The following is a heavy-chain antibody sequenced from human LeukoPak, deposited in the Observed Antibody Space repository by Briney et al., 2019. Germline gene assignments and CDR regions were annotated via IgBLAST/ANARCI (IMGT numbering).Heavy chain of an antibody. Sequence: ASVKVSCKASGYTFTGYYMHWVRQAPGQGLEWMGWINPNSGGTNYAQKFQGRVTITADKSTSTTYRELSSLRSEDTAVYYCARSAGGVCGGDCYPKSYYYYMDVWGKGTTVTVSS. CDR3: ARSAGGVCGGDCYPKSYYYYMDV. J-gene: IGHJ6*03. CDR2: INPNSGGT. V-gene: IGHV1-2*02. CDR1: GYTFTGYY. D-gene: IGHD2-21*02.